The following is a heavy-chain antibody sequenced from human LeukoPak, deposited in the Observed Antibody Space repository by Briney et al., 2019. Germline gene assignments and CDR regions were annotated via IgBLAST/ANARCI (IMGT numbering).Heavy chain of an antibody. CDR3: ARSPYSGYDFVDY. Sequence: GGSLRLSCAASGFTFSSYAMSWVRQAPGKGLEWVSAISGSGGSTYYADSVKGRFTISRDNAKNSLYLQMNSLRAEDTAVYYCARSPYSGYDFVDYWGQGTLVTVSS. D-gene: IGHD5-12*01. CDR2: ISGSGGST. J-gene: IGHJ4*02. CDR1: GFTFSSYA. V-gene: IGHV3-23*01.